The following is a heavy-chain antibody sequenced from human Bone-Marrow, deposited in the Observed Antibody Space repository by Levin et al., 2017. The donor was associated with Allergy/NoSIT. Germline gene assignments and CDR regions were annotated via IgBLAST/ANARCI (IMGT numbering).Heavy chain of an antibody. CDR1: GGSISSYC. Sequence: PSETLSLTCTVSGGSISSYCWSWIRQPAGKGLEWIGRFCTSENTNYNPSLKSRVTMSVDTSKNHFALNLGSVTAADTAVYYCAGADRVGHYDWYFEVGGRGTEVTVCS. D-gene: IGHD3-3*01. J-gene: IGHJ2*01. CDR2: FCTSENT. CDR3: AGADRVGHYDWYFEV. V-gene: IGHV4-4*07.